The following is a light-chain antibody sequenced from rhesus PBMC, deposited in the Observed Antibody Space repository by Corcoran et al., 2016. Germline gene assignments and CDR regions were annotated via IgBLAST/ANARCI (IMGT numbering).Light chain of an antibody. CDR1: QDFNNY. J-gene: IGKJ4*01. Sequence: DIQMTQSPSSLSASVGDRVTITCRASQDFNNYLSWYHQKPGKAPKPLLYYASSLETGVAPRFSGSRSGTDYTLTISSLQPEDIATYYCQQYNNSPFGGGTKVELK. CDR3: QQYNNSP. V-gene: IGKV1-66*01. CDR2: YAS.